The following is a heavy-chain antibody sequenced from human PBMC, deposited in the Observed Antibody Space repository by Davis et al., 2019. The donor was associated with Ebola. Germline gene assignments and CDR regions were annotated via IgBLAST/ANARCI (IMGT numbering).Heavy chain of an antibody. D-gene: IGHD2-15*01. V-gene: IGHV3-73*01. Sequence: GESLKISCAASGFTFSSYWMSWVRQASGKGLEWVGRIRSKANSYATAYAASVKGRFTISRDDSKNTAYLQMNSLKTEDTAVYYCNQSTAVAATGVVDYWGQGTLVTVSS. J-gene: IGHJ4*02. CDR3: NQSTAVAATGVVDY. CDR2: IRSKANSYAT. CDR1: GFTFSSYW.